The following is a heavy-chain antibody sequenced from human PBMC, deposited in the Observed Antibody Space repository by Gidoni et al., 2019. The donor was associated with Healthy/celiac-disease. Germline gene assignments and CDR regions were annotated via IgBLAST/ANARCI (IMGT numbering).Heavy chain of an antibody. CDR1: GGSISSGDYS. CDR2: IYYGGST. D-gene: IGHD2-2*03. CDR3: ARVLDIVVVPAGGLGWFDP. Sequence: QVQLQESGPGLVKPSQTLSLTCTVSGGSISSGDYSWSWIRQPPGKGLEWIGYIYYGGSTYYNPSLKSRVTISVDTSKNQFSLKLSSVTAADTAVYYCARVLDIVVVPAGGLGWFDPWGQGTLVTVSS. J-gene: IGHJ5*02. V-gene: IGHV4-30-4*01.